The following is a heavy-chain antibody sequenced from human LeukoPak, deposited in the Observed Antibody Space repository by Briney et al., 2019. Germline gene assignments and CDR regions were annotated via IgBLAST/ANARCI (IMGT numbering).Heavy chain of an antibody. CDR1: EFSVGSNY. J-gene: IGHJ3*02. V-gene: IGHV3-48*04. Sequence: GGSLRLSCAASEFSVGSNYMTWVRQAPGKGLEWVSYISSSGSTIYYADSVKGRFTISRDNAKNSLYLQMNSLRAEDTAVYYCAKKWSGDYDSSGVNDAFDIWGQGTMVTVSS. CDR2: ISSSGSTI. CDR3: AKKWSGDYDSSGVNDAFDI. D-gene: IGHD3-22*01.